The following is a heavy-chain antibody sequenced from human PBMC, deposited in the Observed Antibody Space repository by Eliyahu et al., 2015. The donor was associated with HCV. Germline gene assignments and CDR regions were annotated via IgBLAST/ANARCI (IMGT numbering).Heavy chain of an antibody. V-gene: IGHV1-18*01. Sequence: QVHLVQSGAEVKMPGASVKVSCEASGYTFTSYGITWVRQARGQGLEWMGWISAYNRNTDYAQKFQGRVTLTTDTSTSTAYMELRSLRSDDTAVYYCARDGWCSGSSCNSPLDYWGQGTLVTVSS. J-gene: IGHJ4*02. CDR3: ARDGWCSGSSCNSPLDY. D-gene: IGHD2-15*01. CDR2: ISAYNRNT. CDR1: GYTFTSYG.